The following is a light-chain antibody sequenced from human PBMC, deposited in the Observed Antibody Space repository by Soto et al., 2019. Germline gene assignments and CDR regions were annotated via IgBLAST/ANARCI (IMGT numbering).Light chain of an antibody. CDR1: QSVSSN. J-gene: IGKJ5*01. Sequence: EIVMTQSPATLSVSPGERATLSCRASQSVSSNLAWYQQKPGQAPRLLIYGASSRDTGIPDRFSGSGSGTDFTLTISRLEPEDFAVYWCQQYNNWPLTFGPGTRLEIK. CDR3: QQYNNWPLT. V-gene: IGKV3D-15*01. CDR2: GAS.